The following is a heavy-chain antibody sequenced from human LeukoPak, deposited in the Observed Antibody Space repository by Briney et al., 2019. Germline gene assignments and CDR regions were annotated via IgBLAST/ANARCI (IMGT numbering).Heavy chain of an antibody. CDR1: GDTFITYG. Sequence: SVKVSCKTSGDTFITYGISWVRQAPGQGLEWMGGIIPIFGIPNVAQKFQGRVTITSDESTSTIYMEVNSLRSEDTAVYYCARTYYYGSGTYWYSYYYMDVWGGGTTVTVS. V-gene: IGHV1-69*01. CDR2: IIPIFGIP. D-gene: IGHD3-10*01. J-gene: IGHJ6*03. CDR3: ARTYYYGSGTYWYSYYYMDV.